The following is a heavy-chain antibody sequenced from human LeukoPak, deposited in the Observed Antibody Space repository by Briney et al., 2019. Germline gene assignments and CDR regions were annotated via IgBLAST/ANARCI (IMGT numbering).Heavy chain of an antibody. Sequence: PSETLSLTCTVSGGSISSGGYYWSWIRQHPGKGLEWIGYIYYSGSTYYNPSLKSRVTMSVDTSKNHFSLNLSPVTAADTAVSYCARVAGVSIINSYYFGNWGQGTLVAVSS. CDR1: GGSISSGGYY. CDR2: IYYSGST. CDR3: ARVAGVSIINSYYFGN. J-gene: IGHJ4*02. V-gene: IGHV4-31*03. D-gene: IGHD3-10*01.